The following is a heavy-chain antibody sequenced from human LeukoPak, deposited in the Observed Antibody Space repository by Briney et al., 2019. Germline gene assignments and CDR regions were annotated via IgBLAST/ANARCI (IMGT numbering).Heavy chain of an antibody. CDR3: ARENSGSYREFDY. Sequence: PSETLSLTCTVSGGTISSYYWSWIRQPAGKGLEWIGRIYTSGSTNYNASLKSRVSMSVDTSKNQFSLKLSSVTAADTAVFYCARENSGSYREFDYWGQGTLVTVSS. CDR2: IYTSGST. CDR1: GGTISSYY. J-gene: IGHJ4*02. V-gene: IGHV4-4*07. D-gene: IGHD1-26*01.